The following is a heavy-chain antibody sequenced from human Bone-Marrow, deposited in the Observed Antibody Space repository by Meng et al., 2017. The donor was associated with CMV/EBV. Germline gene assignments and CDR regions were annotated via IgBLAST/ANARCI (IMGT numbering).Heavy chain of an antibody. CDR1: GFTFGDYA. J-gene: IGHJ4*02. CDR3: ARGYSNRIEY. CDR2: ISWDSGTI. D-gene: IGHD4-11*01. Sequence: SLKISCAASGFTFGDYAMHWVRQLPGKGLEWVSGISWDSGTIDYADSVKGRFTISRDNTKNTMYLQMNSLRAEDTAVYYCARGYSNRIEYWGQGTLVTVSS. V-gene: IGHV3-9*01.